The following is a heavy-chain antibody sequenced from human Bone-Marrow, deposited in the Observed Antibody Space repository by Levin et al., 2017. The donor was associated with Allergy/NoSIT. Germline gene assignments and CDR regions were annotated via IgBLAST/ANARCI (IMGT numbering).Heavy chain of an antibody. CDR3: ASNPVTSYSSSYGMDV. Sequence: GESLKISCKASGYTFTSYDINWVRQATGQGLEWMGWMNPNSGNTGYAQKFQGRVTMTRNTSISTAYMELSSLRSEDTAVYYCASNPVTSYSSSYGMDVWGQGTTVTVSS. CDR2: MNPNSGNT. CDR1: GYTFTSYD. J-gene: IGHJ6*02. D-gene: IGHD6-6*01. V-gene: IGHV1-8*01.